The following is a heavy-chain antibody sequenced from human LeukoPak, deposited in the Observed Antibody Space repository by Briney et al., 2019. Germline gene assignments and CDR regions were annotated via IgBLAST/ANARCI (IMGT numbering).Heavy chain of an antibody. J-gene: IGHJ4*02. CDR1: GYTFTNFY. D-gene: IGHD3-22*01. CDR3: ARADYYDSSGYYLDY. CDR2: INPSGGST. V-gene: IGHV1-46*01. Sequence: SVKVSCKASGYTFTNFYMHWVRQAPGQGLEWMGIINPSGGSTNYAPKFQGRINMARDTSTSTVYMELSSLRSEDTAVYYCARADYYDSSGYYLDYWGQGTLVTVS.